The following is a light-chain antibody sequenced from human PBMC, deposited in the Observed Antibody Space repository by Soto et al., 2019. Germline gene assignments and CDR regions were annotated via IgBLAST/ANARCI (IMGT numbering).Light chain of an antibody. J-gene: IGKJ4*01. Sequence: EIVLTQSPATLSLSPGERATLSCRASQSVSSYLAWYQRKPGQAPRLLIYDASNRATGIPARFSGSESGTDFTLTISSLEPEDFAVYYCQQRSNWPLTFGGGTKVEIK. CDR2: DAS. CDR3: QQRSNWPLT. CDR1: QSVSSY. V-gene: IGKV3-11*01.